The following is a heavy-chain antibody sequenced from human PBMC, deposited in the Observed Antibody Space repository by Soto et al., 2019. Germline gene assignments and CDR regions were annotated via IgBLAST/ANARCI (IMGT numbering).Heavy chain of an antibody. CDR3: ARVDCSSTSCYVDY. D-gene: IGHD2-2*01. Sequence: PGESLKISCKGSGYSFTSYWISWVRQMPGKGLEWMGKIDPSDSYTIYSPSFQGHVTISADKSISTAYLQWSSLKASDTAMYYCARVDCSSTSCYVDYWGQGTLVTVSS. V-gene: IGHV5-10-1*01. CDR2: IDPSDSYT. J-gene: IGHJ4*02. CDR1: GYSFTSYW.